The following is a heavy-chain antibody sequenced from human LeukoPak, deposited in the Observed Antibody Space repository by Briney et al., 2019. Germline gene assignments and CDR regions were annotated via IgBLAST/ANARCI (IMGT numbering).Heavy chain of an antibody. V-gene: IGHV3-23*01. CDR2: ISVTGGTT. J-gene: IGHJ6*04. CDR3: AEDEADVWWWPGLGV. Sequence: GGSLRLSCAASGFAFSRYDMNWVRQARGKGVEWVSTISVTGGTTFYAESVKGRFTISRDNSKSTLYLQMNSLRAEDTAIYYCAEDEADVWWWPGLGVWGKGTMVTISS. CDR1: GFAFSRYD. D-gene: IGHD2-21*01.